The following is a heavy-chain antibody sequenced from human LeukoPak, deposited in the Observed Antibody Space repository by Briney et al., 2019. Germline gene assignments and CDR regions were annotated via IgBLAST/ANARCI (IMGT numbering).Heavy chain of an antibody. CDR2: IYYSGST. Sequence: PSETLSLTCTVSGGSISSYYWSWIRQPPGKGLEWIGYIYYSGSTNYNPSLKSRVTISVDTSKNQFSLKLSSVTAADTAVYYCARLYSSSWYIWGAFDIWGQGTVVTVSS. CDR1: GGSISSYY. CDR3: ARLYSSSWYIWGAFDI. V-gene: IGHV4-59*12. D-gene: IGHD6-13*01. J-gene: IGHJ3*02.